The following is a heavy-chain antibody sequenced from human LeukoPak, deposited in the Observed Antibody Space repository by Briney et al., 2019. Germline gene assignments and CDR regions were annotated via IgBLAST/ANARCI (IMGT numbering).Heavy chain of an antibody. J-gene: IGHJ4*02. Sequence: QTGGSLRLSCAASEFTFSGSAMHWVRQASGKGLEWVGRIRSKANSYATAYAALVKGRFTISRDDSKNTAYLQMNSLKTEDTAVYYCTSNYDFWSGPLWGQGTLVTVSS. V-gene: IGHV3-73*01. D-gene: IGHD3-3*01. CDR1: EFTFSGSA. CDR2: IRSKANSYAT. CDR3: TSNYDFWSGPL.